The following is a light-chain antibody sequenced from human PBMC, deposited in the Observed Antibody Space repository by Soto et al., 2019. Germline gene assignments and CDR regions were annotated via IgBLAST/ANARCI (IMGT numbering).Light chain of an antibody. J-gene: IGKJ2*02. CDR3: QQKKTGPPCT. CDR2: DAS. CDR1: QSVSSN. V-gene: IGKV3-15*01. Sequence: ETVMTQSPATLSVSPGERATLSCRASQSVSSNLAWYQQKPGQAPRLLIYDASTRATGIPARFSGSGSGTKFTLTISSLQSEDFAVYYCQQKKTGPPCTFGQGTKLEIK.